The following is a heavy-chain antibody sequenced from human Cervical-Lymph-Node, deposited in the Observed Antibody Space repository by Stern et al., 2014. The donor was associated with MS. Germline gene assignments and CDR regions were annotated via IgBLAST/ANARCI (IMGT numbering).Heavy chain of an antibody. D-gene: IGHD4-17*01. V-gene: IGHV1-69*01. Sequence: VQLVQSGAEVKKPGSSVKVSCKASGDTFSSHALSWVRQAPGQGLEWMGGIIPLFRTTKYAQNFQGRLTITADDSSRTPYMELTSLRSEDTAVYYCVRTDGDSAPVDPGGQGTRVTVSS. CDR2: IIPLFRTT. CDR3: VRTDGDSAPVDP. CDR1: GDTFSSHA. J-gene: IGHJ5*02.